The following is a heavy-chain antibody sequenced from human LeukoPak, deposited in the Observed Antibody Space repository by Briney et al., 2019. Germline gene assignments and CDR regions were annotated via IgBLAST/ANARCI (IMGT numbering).Heavy chain of an antibody. Sequence: GGSLRLSCAASGFTVSSNYMSWVRQAPGKGLEWVSVIYSGGSTYYADSVKGRFSISRDNSKNTLSLQMNSLRAEDTAVYYCARDYMDVWGKGTTVTVSS. CDR1: GFTVSSNY. CDR3: ARDYMDV. V-gene: IGHV3-53*01. CDR2: IYSGGST. J-gene: IGHJ6*03.